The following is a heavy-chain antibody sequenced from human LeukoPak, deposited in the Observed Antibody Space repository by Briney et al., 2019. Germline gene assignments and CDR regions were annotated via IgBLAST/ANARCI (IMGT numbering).Heavy chain of an antibody. CDR3: ARGGYYGDLRYFDY. D-gene: IGHD4-17*01. Sequence: KPSETLSLTCTVSGGSISSYYWSWIRQPPGKGLEWIGYIYYRGSTYYNPSLKSRVTFSVDTSKNQFSLKLNSVTAADTAVYYCARGGYYGDLRYFDYWGQGTLVTVSS. J-gene: IGHJ4*02. CDR1: GGSISSYY. CDR2: IYYRGST. V-gene: IGHV4-59*12.